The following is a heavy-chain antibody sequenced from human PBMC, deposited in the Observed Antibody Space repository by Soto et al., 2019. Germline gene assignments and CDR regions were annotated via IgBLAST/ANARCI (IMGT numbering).Heavy chain of an antibody. Sequence: PGGSLRLSCAASGFTVSSNYMSWVRQAPGKGLEWVSVIYSGGSTYYADSVKGRFTISRDNYKNTLYLQMNSLRAEDTAVYYCAREVSSLYSGLIDYWGQGTLVTVSS. CDR2: IYSGGST. D-gene: IGHD5-12*01. V-gene: IGHV3-53*01. CDR3: AREVSSLYSGLIDY. J-gene: IGHJ4*02. CDR1: GFTVSSNY.